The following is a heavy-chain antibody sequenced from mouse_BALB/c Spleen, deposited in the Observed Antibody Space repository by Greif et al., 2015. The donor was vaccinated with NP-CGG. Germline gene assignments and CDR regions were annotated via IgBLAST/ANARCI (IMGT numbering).Heavy chain of an antibody. Sequence: EVKVVESGGGLVQPGGSLRLSCATSGFTFTDYYMSWVRQPPGKALEWLGFIRNKANGYTTEYSASVKGRFTISRDNSQSILYLQMNTLRAEDIATYYCARDTGTFAYWGQGTLVTVSA. CDR2: IRNKANGYTT. V-gene: IGHV7-3*02. J-gene: IGHJ3*01. CDR3: ARDTGTFAY. CDR1: GFTFTDYY. D-gene: IGHD4-1*01.